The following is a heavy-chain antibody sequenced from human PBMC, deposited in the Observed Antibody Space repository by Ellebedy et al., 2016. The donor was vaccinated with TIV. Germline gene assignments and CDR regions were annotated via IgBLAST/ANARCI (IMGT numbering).Heavy chain of an antibody. Sequence: PGGSLRLSCAASGFTFSRYAMSWVRQAPGKGLEWVSGIIGSGGGIYYADSVKGRFTISRDNSKSTVDLQMNSLRAEDTAVYYCAKDARQMARISWEYDYWGQGTLVTVSS. D-gene: IGHD5-24*01. CDR2: IIGSGGGI. V-gene: IGHV3-23*01. CDR1: GFTFSRYA. J-gene: IGHJ4*02. CDR3: AKDARQMARISWEYDY.